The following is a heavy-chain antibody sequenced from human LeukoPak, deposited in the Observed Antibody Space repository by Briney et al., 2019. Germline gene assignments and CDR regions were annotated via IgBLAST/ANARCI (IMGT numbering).Heavy chain of an antibody. V-gene: IGHV4-34*01. CDR1: GGSFSGYY. Sequence: SETLSLTCAVYGGSFSGYYWSWIRQPPGKGLEWIGEINHSGSTNYNPSLKSRVTISVDTSKNQFSLKLSSVTAADTAVYYCARGVGYSGSWYLPYYYFYYMDVWGKGTTVTVSS. CDR3: ARGVGYSGSWYLPYYYFYYMDV. D-gene: IGHD6-13*01. CDR2: INHSGST. J-gene: IGHJ6*03.